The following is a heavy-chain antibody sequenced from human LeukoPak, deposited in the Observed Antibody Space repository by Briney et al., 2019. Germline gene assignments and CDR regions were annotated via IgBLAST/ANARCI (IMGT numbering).Heavy chain of an antibody. D-gene: IGHD1-26*01. CDR2: ISSSSSYI. V-gene: IGHV3-21*04. CDR3: AKDLAAGSYDFDY. Sequence: GGSLRLSCAASGFTFSSYSMNWVRQAPGKGLEWVSSISSSSSYIYYADSVKGRFTISRDNAKNSLYLQMNSLRAEDTAVYYCAKDLAAGSYDFDYWGQGTLVTVSS. CDR1: GFTFSSYS. J-gene: IGHJ4*02.